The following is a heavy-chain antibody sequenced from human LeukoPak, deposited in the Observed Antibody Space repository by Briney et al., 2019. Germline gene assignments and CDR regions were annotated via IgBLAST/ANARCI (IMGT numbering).Heavy chain of an antibody. CDR3: ATGARVVVPAATYYYYYGMDV. V-gene: IGHV1-8*01. Sequence: ASVKVSCKASGYTFTSYDISWVRQATGQGLEWMGWMNPNSGNTGYAQKFQGRVTMTRNTSISTAYMELSSLRSEDTAVYYCATGARVVVPAATYYYYYGMDVWGQGTTVTVSS. D-gene: IGHD2-2*01. J-gene: IGHJ6*02. CDR2: MNPNSGNT. CDR1: GYTFTSYD.